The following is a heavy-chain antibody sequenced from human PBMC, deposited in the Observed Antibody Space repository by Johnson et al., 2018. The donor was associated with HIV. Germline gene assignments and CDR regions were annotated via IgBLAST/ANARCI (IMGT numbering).Heavy chain of an antibody. D-gene: IGHD1-26*01. CDR3: ARYSGSYYTIAFDI. CDR1: GFTFSDYY. Sequence: QMQLVESGGGLVQPGGSLRLSCAASGFTFSDYYMNWIRRTPGKGLEWVSCISSSGSTVYYADSVKGRFTISRDNAKNSLDLQMNSLRAEDTAVYYCARYSGSYYTIAFDIWGQGTMVTVSS. V-gene: IGHV3-11*04. J-gene: IGHJ3*02. CDR2: ISSSGSTV.